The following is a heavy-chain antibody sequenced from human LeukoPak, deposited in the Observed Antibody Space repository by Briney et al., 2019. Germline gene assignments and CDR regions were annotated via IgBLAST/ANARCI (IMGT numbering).Heavy chain of an antibody. D-gene: IGHD5-24*01. CDR3: AKDISRDGYNYAFDI. V-gene: IGHV3-9*01. Sequence: GGSLRLSCAASGFTFDDYAMHWVRQAPGKGLEWVSGISWNSGSIGYADSVKGRLTISRDNAKNSLYLQMNSLRAEDTALYYCAKDISRDGYNYAFDIWGQGTMVTVSS. J-gene: IGHJ3*02. CDR1: GFTFDDYA. CDR2: ISWNSGSI.